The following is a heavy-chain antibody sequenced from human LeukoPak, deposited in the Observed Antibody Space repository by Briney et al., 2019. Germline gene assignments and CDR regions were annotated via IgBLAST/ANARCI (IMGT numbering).Heavy chain of an antibody. CDR3: AKDGSYYFDY. V-gene: IGHV3-23*01. CDR1: GFTFSTYN. Sequence: GGSLRLSCAASGFTFSTYNMNWVRQAPGKGLEWVSAVGGTDGRTYYAAFVKGRFTISRDNSKNTLYLQMNSLRAEDTAIYYCAKDGSYYFDYWGPGTLVTVSS. J-gene: IGHJ4*02. CDR2: VGGTDGRT.